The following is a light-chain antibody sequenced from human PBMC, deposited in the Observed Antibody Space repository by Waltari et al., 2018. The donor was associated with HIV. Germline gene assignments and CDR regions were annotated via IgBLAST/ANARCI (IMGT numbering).Light chain of an antibody. Sequence: QSVLTQPPSASGTPGQRVTISCSGSSPNIGSNYVYWYQQLPGTAPKLLSYRNNRRPSGVPDRFSGSKSGTSASLAISGLRSEDEADYYCAAWDDSLSVVYVFGTGTKVTVL. CDR1: SPNIGSNY. V-gene: IGLV1-47*01. CDR2: RNN. CDR3: AAWDDSLSVVYV. J-gene: IGLJ1*01.